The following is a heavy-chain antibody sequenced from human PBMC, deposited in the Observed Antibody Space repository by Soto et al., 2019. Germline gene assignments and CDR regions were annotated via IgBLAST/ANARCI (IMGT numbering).Heavy chain of an antibody. CDR3: AKNWNWGSLVH. D-gene: IGHD7-27*01. CDR2: IYYGGST. CDR1: GDSISTDY. J-gene: IGHJ4*02. V-gene: IGHV4-59*08. Sequence: QVHLQESGPGLVKPSETLSLTCTVSGDSISTDYWSWIRQSPGKGLEWIGFIYYGGSTNYNPSLKSRGTIAGYTPKNLFSLKLRSVTAADTAVYYCAKNWNWGSLVHWGQGTLVTVSS.